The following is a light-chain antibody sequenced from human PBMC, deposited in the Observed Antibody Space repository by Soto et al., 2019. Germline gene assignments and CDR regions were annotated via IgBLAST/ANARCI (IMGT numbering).Light chain of an antibody. V-gene: IGLV2-14*03. CDR3: SSYTSSSTRV. CDR1: SNDVGGYNY. J-gene: IGLJ2*01. Sequence: QSALTQPASVSGSPGQSITISCTGTSNDVGGYNYVSWYQQHPGKAPKLMIYDVTNRPSGVSNRFSGSKSGSTASLTISGLQAEDEADYYCSSYTSSSTRVLGGGTKLTVL. CDR2: DVT.